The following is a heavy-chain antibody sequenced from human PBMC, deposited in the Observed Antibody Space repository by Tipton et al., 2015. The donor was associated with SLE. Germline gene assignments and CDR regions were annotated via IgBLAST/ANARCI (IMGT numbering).Heavy chain of an antibody. CDR1: GGSISVYY. Sequence: GLVKPSETLSLTCTVSGGSISVYYWNWIRQPPGKGLEWVGHIYHNGITNYNPSLKSRVTISVDTSKNQFSLKVNSVTAADTAVYCCARGPGYNFGRVDYWGQGTLVTVSS. J-gene: IGHJ4*02. V-gene: IGHV4-59*01. CDR3: ARGPGYNFGRVDY. CDR2: IYHNGIT. D-gene: IGHD3-22*01.